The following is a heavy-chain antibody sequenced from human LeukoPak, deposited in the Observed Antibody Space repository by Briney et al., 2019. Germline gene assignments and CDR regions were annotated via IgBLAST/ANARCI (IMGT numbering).Heavy chain of an antibody. CDR3: ARVDHKLWSSY. CDR2: ISSSSSYI. Sequence: GGSLRLSCAASGFTFSSYSMNWVRQAPGKGLEWVSSISSSSSYIYYADSVKGRFTIPRDNAKNSLYLQMNSLRAEDTAVYYCARVDHKLWSSYWGQGTLVTVSS. D-gene: IGHD5-18*01. V-gene: IGHV3-21*01. CDR1: GFTFSSYS. J-gene: IGHJ4*02.